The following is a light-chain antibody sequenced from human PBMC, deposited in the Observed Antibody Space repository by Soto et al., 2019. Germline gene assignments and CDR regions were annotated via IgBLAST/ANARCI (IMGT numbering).Light chain of an antibody. V-gene: IGKV3-15*01. CDR2: GAS. CDR3: QEYNRWPPEFI. Sequence: EIVMTQSPATLSVSPGERATLSCKASQRVYYNLAWYQQKPGQPPRLLIYGASTRATGIPARFSGSGSETEFTLTISSLQSEDFAVYYCQEYNRWPPEFIFGPGTRLEIK. J-gene: IGKJ2*01. CDR1: QRVYYN.